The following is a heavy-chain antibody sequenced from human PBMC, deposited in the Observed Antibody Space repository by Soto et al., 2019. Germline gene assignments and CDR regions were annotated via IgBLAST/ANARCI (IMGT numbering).Heavy chain of an antibody. V-gene: IGHV3-11*01. D-gene: IGHD6-19*01. J-gene: IGHJ4*02. Sequence: PGGSLRLSCAASGFTFSDYYRNWIRQAPGKGLEWVSYISSSGSAIYYAASVKGRFTISRHNAKNSLYLQMSSLRPEDTAVYYCAGGFSLWLVIDYWGQGTLVTVSS. CDR2: ISSSGSAI. CDR3: AGGFSLWLVIDY. CDR1: GFTFSDYY.